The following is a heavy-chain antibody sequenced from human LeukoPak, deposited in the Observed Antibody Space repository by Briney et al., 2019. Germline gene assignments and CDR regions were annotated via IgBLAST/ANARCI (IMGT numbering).Heavy chain of an antibody. V-gene: IGHV1-24*01. Sequence: ASVKVSFKVSGYTLTELSMHWVRQAPGKGLEWMGGFDPEDGETIYAQKFQGRVTMTEDTSTDTAYMELSSLRSEDTAVYYCATTVAYSSGWLDYWGQGTLVTVSS. J-gene: IGHJ4*02. CDR3: ATTVAYSSGWLDY. CDR2: FDPEDGET. CDR1: GYTLTELS. D-gene: IGHD6-19*01.